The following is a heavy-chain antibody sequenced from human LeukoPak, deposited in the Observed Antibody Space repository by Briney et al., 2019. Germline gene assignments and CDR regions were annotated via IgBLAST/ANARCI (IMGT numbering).Heavy chain of an antibody. V-gene: IGHV4-30-4*01. J-gene: IGHJ4*02. Sequence: SETLSLTCTVSGGSISSGDYYWSWIRQPPGRGLEWIGYIYYSGSTYYNPSLKSRVTISVDTSKNQFSLKLSSVTAADTAVYYCAREGTMVRGVTHFDYWGQGTLVTVSS. CDR1: GGSISSGDYY. D-gene: IGHD3-10*01. CDR3: AREGTMVRGVTHFDY. CDR2: IYYSGST.